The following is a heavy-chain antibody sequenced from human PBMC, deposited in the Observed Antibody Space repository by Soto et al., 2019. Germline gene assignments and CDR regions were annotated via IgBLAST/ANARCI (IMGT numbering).Heavy chain of an antibody. CDR2: IYTSGST. CDR1: GGSISSYY. CDR3: ARSTERYFDWLLSAANYYYGMDV. Sequence: SETLSLTCTVSGGSISSYYWSWIRQPAGKGLEWIGRIYTSGSTNYNPTPKSRVTMSVDTSKNKFPLKLRSVTAADTAVDYWARSTERYFDWLLSAANYYYGMDVWGQGTTVTVSS. J-gene: IGHJ6*02. V-gene: IGHV4-4*07. D-gene: IGHD3-9*01.